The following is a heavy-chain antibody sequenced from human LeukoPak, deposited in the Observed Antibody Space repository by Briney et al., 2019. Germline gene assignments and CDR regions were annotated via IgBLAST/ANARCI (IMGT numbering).Heavy chain of an antibody. J-gene: IGHJ4*02. D-gene: IGHD5-12*01. CDR1: GGSFSDYY. Sequence: SETLSLTCAVYGGSFSDYYWSWIRQHPGKGLEWIGYIYYSGSTYYNPSLKSRVTISVDTSKNQFSLKLSSVTAADTAVYYCARDPSGYDSGFDYWGQGTLVTVSS. CDR3: ARDPSGYDSGFDY. CDR2: IYYSGST. V-gene: IGHV4-31*11.